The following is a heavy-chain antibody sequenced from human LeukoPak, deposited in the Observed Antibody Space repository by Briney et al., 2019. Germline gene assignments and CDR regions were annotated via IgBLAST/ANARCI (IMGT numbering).Heavy chain of an antibody. V-gene: IGHV1-2*02. Sequence: ASVKVSCKASGYTFTGYYTHWVRQAPGQGLEWMGWINPNSGGTNYAQKFQGRVTMTRDTSISTAYMELSRLRSDDTAVYYCARAKSSDAISMIVVDQWVYYFDYWGQGTLVTVSS. J-gene: IGHJ4*02. D-gene: IGHD3-22*01. CDR1: GYTFTGYY. CDR2: INPNSGGT. CDR3: ARAKSSDAISMIVVDQWVYYFDY.